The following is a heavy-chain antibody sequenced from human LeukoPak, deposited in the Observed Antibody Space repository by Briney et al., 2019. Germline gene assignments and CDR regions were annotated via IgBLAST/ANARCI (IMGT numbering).Heavy chain of an antibody. V-gene: IGHV1-8*01. Sequence: ASVKVSCKASGYTFTSYDINWVRQATGQGLEWMGWMNPNSGNTGYAQKLQGRVTMTRNTSISTAYMELSSLRSEDTAVYYCARWGCSSISCFSRYWGQGTLVTVSS. CDR1: GYTFTSYD. J-gene: IGHJ4*02. CDR2: MNPNSGNT. D-gene: IGHD2-2*01. CDR3: ARWGCSSISCFSRY.